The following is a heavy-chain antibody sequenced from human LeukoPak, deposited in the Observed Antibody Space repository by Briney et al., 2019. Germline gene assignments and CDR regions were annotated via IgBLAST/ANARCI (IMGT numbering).Heavy chain of an antibody. CDR3: ASRAGELLKEYYFDY. CDR1: GGSISSSSYY. CDR2: IYYSGST. D-gene: IGHD1-26*01. J-gene: IGHJ4*02. V-gene: IGHV4-39*07. Sequence: PSETLSLTCTVSGGSISSSSYYWGWSRQPPGKGLEWIGSIYYSGSTYYNPSLKSRVTISVDTSKNQFSLKLSSVTAADTAVYYCASRAGELLKEYYFDYWGQGTLVTVSS.